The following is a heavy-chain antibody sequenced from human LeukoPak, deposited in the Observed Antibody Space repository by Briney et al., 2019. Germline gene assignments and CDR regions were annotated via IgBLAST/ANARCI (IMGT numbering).Heavy chain of an antibody. J-gene: IGHJ4*02. CDR2: IYYSGNT. CDR1: GGSISSSSYF. V-gene: IGHV4-39*07. Sequence: SETLSLTCTVSGGSISSSSYFWGWLRQPPGKGLEWIGSIYYSGNTYYNPSLKSRVTISADTSKNQFSLKLSSVTAADTAVYYCAREDCSRTSCYTYYFDHWGQGTLVTVSS. CDR3: AREDCSRTSCYTYYFDH. D-gene: IGHD2-2*01.